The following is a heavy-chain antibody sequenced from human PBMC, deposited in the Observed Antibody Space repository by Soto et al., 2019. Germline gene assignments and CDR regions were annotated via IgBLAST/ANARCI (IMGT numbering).Heavy chain of an antibody. J-gene: IGHJ6*02. V-gene: IGHV3-23*01. CDR2: ISGSGGST. CDR1: GFTFSSYA. D-gene: IGHD3-10*01. CDR3: AKCPGGNYYGMDV. Sequence: EVQLLESGGGLVQPGGSLRLSCAASGFTFSSYAMSWVRQAPGKGLEWVSAISGSGGSTYYADSVKGRFTISRDNSKNTRYLQINSLRAEDTAVYYCAKCPGGNYYGMDVWGQGTTVTVSS.